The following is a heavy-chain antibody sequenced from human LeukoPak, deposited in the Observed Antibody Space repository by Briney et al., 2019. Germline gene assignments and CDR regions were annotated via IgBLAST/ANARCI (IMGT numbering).Heavy chain of an antibody. J-gene: IGHJ6*03. Sequence: GGSLRLSCAASGFTFSSYEMNWVRQAPGKGLEWVSYISSSGSTIYYADSVKGRFTISRDNAKNSLYLQMNSLRAEDTAVYYCARDYDYVWGSPGSYYMDVWGKGTTVTISS. CDR3: ARDYDYVWGSPGSYYMDV. V-gene: IGHV3-48*03. CDR2: ISSSGSTI. CDR1: GFTFSSYE. D-gene: IGHD3-16*01.